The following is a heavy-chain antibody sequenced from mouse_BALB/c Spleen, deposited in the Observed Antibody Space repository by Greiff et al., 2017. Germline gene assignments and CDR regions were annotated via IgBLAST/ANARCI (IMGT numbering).Heavy chain of an antibody. Sequence: EVQGVESGGGLVKPGGSLKLSCAASGFTFSSYTMSWVRQTPEKRLEWVASISSGGSTYYPDSVKGRFTISRDNARNILYLQMSSLRSEDTAMYYCARVWLRDYWYFDVWGAGTTVTVSS. CDR1: GFTFSSYT. D-gene: IGHD2-2*01. J-gene: IGHJ1*01. CDR2: ISSGGST. CDR3: ARVWLRDYWYFDV. V-gene: IGHV5-6-5*01.